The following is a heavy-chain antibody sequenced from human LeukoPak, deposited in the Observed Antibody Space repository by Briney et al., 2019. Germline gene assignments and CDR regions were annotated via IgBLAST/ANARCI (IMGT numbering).Heavy chain of an antibody. D-gene: IGHD3-10*01. V-gene: IGHV4-38-2*02. CDR3: ARGGRGGYYYGSGSYGY. Sequence: PLETLSLTCTVSGYSISNGYYWVWIRQPPGKGLEWIGSIYHSGGTYDSPSLKSRVSISLDTSNNQFSLHLSSVTAADTAVYYCARGGRGGYYYGSGSYGYWGQGTLVTVSS. CDR2: IYHSGGT. J-gene: IGHJ4*02. CDR1: GYSISNGYY.